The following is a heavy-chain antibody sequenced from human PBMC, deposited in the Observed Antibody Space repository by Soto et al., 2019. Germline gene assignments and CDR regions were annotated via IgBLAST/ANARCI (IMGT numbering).Heavy chain of an antibody. CDR2: ISSSSTYT. Sequence: GGSLRLSCAASGFTFSDYYMSWIRQAPGKGLEWLSYISSSSTYTKYADSVEGRFTISRDNAKNSLYLQMNSLRAEDTAVYYCARVPYYYTSGTDYGMDVWGQGTTVTVSS. V-gene: IGHV3-11*06. CDR1: GFTFSDYY. J-gene: IGHJ6*02. D-gene: IGHD3-10*01. CDR3: ARVPYYYTSGTDYGMDV.